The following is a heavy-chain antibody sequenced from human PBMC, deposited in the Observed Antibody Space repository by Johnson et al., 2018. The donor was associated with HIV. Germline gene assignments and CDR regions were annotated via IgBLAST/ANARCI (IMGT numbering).Heavy chain of an antibody. CDR2: ISYDGNNK. J-gene: IGHJ3*02. CDR3: ARVSEWGSSCYEAFDI. D-gene: IGHD6-13*01. CDR1: GFTFSSYS. Sequence: QVQLVESGGGVVQPGRSLRLYCAASGFTFSSYSMHWVRQAPGKGLAWVAVISYDGNNKYYADSVKGRFTISRDNAKHTLYLQMNSLRTEDTAVYYCARVSEWGSSCYEAFDIWGQGAMVTVSS. V-gene: IGHV3-30-3*01.